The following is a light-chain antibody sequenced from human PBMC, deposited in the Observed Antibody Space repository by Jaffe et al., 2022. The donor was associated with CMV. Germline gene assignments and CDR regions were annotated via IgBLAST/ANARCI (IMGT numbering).Light chain of an antibody. V-gene: IGLV1-44*01. CDR2: ANN. CDR3: AAWDASLNGVV. J-gene: IGLJ3*02. Sequence: QSVLTQPPSASGTPGQRVTISCSGSSSNIGSNTVNWYQQLPGMAPKLLIYANNQRPSGVPDRFSGSKSGSSASLAISGLQSEDEADYYCAAWDASLNGVVFGGGTKLTVL. CDR1: SSNIGSNT.